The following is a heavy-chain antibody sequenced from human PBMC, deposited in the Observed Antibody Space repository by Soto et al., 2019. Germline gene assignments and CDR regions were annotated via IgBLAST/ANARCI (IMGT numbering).Heavy chain of an antibody. V-gene: IGHV3-33*01. D-gene: IGHD6-19*01. J-gene: IGHJ6*02. Sequence: VGSLRLSCAASGFTFSSYGMHWVRQAPGKGLEWVAVIWYDGSNKYYAGSVKGRFTISRDNSKNTLYLQMNSLRAEDTAVYYCARGPGIAVAGKKDYYGMDVWGQGTTVTVSS. CDR3: ARGPGIAVAGKKDYYGMDV. CDR2: IWYDGSNK. CDR1: GFTFSSYG.